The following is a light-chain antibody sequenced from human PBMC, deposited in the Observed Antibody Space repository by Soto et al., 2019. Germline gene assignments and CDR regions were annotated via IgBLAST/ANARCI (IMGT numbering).Light chain of an antibody. CDR2: AAS. CDR3: QQYFASSWT. J-gene: IGKJ1*01. Sequence: EIVLTKSPGTLSLSPGERATLSCRASQSISSTYLAWYRQKSGQAPRLLIYAASSRATGIPDRFSGSGSGTDFTLTISRLEPEDFAVYYCQQYFASSWTFGQGTRVEIK. V-gene: IGKV3-20*01. CDR1: QSISSTY.